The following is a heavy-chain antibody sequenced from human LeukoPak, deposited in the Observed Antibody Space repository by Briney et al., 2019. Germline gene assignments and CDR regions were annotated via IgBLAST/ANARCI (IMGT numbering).Heavy chain of an antibody. J-gene: IGHJ5*02. Sequence: ASVKVSCKASGYTFTGYYMHWVRQAPGQGLEWMGWINPNSGGTNYAQKFQGRATMTRDTSISTAYMELSRLRSDDTAVYYCARGPARYYDFWSGRWPPLEFDPWGQGTLVTVSS. CDR1: GYTFTGYY. CDR2: INPNSGGT. D-gene: IGHD3-3*01. CDR3: ARGPARYYDFWSGRWPPLEFDP. V-gene: IGHV1-2*02.